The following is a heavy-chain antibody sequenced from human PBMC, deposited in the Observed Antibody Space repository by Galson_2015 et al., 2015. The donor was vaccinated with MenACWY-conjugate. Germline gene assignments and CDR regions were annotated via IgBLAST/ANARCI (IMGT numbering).Heavy chain of an antibody. CDR2: IRGDGSET. J-gene: IGHJ4*02. CDR1: GFTLSHYY. Sequence: SLRLSCAASGFTLSHYYMSWVRQAPGKGLEWVATIRGDGSETFHVDSVKGRFTISRDNAQNSLFLQMNSLRAEDTAVYYCARPVRNRLTIAVPYYFDHWGQGTLVAVSS. V-gene: IGHV3-7*03. CDR3: ARPVRNRLTIAVPYYFDH. D-gene: IGHD2-21*01.